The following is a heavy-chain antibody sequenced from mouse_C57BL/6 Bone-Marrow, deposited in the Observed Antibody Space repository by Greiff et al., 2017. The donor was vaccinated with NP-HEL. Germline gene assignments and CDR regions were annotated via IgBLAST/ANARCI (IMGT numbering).Heavy chain of an antibody. CDR1: GFTFTSYA. Sequence: EVQVVESGGGLVKPGGSLKLSCAASGFTFTSYAMSWVRQTPEKRLEWVATISDGGSYTYYPDNVKGRFTISRDNTKNNLYLQMSHLKSEDTAMYYCARKPPYFDYWGQGTTLTVSS. V-gene: IGHV5-4*01. CDR3: ARKPPYFDY. CDR2: ISDGGSYT. J-gene: IGHJ2*01.